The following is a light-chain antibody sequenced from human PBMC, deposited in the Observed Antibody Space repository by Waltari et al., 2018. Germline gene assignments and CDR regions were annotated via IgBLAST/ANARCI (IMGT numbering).Light chain of an antibody. V-gene: IGKV3-15*01. J-gene: IGKJ3*01. CDR1: QTLGRK. CDR2: DAS. Sequence: VMTQSPVTLSASPGESVTPSCTARQTLGRKLAWYQQTPRQAPRLLVYDASSRATGIPARFSGSGSGTNFTLTISGLQSEDFVLYYCQQTSDMSPRTFGPGTTVDV. CDR3: QQTSDMSPRT.